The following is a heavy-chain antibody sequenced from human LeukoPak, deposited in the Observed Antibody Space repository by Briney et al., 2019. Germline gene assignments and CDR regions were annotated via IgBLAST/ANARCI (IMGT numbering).Heavy chain of an antibody. CDR1: GFIFSSYA. CDR3: ARDRSRYCSSTSCSYMDV. V-gene: IGHV3-30*04. J-gene: IGHJ6*03. Sequence: GRSLRLSCAASGFIFSSYAMHWVRQAPGKGLEWVAVISYDGSNKYYADSVKGRFTISRDNSKNTLYLQMNSLRAEDTAVYYCARDRSRYCSSTSCSYMDVWGKGTTVTVSS. D-gene: IGHD2-2*01. CDR2: ISYDGSNK.